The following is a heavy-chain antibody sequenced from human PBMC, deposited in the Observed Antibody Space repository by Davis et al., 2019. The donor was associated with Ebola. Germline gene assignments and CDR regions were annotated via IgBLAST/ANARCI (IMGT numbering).Heavy chain of an antibody. CDR2: IYYSGST. D-gene: IGHD6-13*01. Sequence: SETLSLTCTVSGGSISSSSYYWGWISQPPGKGLEWIGSIYYSGSTYYNPSLKSRVTVSVDTSKNQFSLKLSSVTAADTAVYYCARYPGMAAAGTGYYYGMDIWGQGTTVTVSS. CDR1: GGSISSSSYY. CDR3: ARYPGMAAAGTGYYYGMDI. J-gene: IGHJ6*02. V-gene: IGHV4-39*01.